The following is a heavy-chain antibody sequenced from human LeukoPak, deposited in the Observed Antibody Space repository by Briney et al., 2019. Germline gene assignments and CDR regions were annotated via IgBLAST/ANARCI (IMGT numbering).Heavy chain of an antibody. V-gene: IGHV4-61*01. CDR1: GVSITSGTYY. CDR2: IYYSGST. J-gene: IGHJ4*02. D-gene: IGHD2-8*01. Sequence: SETLSLTCTVSGVSITSGTYYWTWIRQPPGKGLEWIGYIYYSGSTNYNPSLKSRVTISVDTSKNQFSLKLSSVTAADTAVYYCARDQEGVYFDYWGQGTLVTVSS. CDR3: ARDQEGVYFDY.